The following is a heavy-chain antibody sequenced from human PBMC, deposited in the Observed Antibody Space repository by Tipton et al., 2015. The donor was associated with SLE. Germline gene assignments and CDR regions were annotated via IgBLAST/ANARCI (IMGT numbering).Heavy chain of an antibody. Sequence: TLSLTCTVSGGSIRNYYWSWMRQPPGKGLEWIGHIYYGGTIYYNPSLKSRVTMSIDTSKNQFSLKLSSVTDVDTAVYYCARTAGRSVKLWYFDLWGRGTLVTVSS. D-gene: IGHD5-18*01. CDR1: GGSIRNYY. J-gene: IGHJ2*01. CDR3: ARTAGRSVKLWYFDL. CDR2: IYYGGTI. V-gene: IGHV4-59*04.